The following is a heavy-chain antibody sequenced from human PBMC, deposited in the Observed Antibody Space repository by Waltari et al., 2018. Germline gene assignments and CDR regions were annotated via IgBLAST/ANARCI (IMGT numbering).Heavy chain of an antibody. D-gene: IGHD3-3*01. CDR1: GYSISSPYY. Sequence: QVQLQESGPGLVKPSETLSLTCSVSGYSISSPYYWGWVRQPPGKGLEWIGTIYHSGTIYYNPSLKSRATISVDTSKNQFSLKLNSVTAADTAVYYCARVGNFWTGYHREIWNNWFDPWGQGTLVTVSS. V-gene: IGHV4-38-2*02. CDR3: ARVGNFWTGYHREIWNNWFDP. CDR2: IYHSGTI. J-gene: IGHJ5*02.